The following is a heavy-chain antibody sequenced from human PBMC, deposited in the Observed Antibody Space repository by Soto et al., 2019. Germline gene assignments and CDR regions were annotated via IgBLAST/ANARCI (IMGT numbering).Heavy chain of an antibody. V-gene: IGHV3-23*01. J-gene: IGHJ4*02. Sequence: GGSLGLSYASSGCTFSSYTMSCVRQAPGKGLEWVSAISGSGGSTYYADSVKGRFTISRDNSKNTLYLQMNSLRAEDTAVYYCAKSFEWLVYCFDYWGKGTLVTVSS. CDR2: ISGSGGST. CDR1: GCTFSSYT. D-gene: IGHD6-19*01. CDR3: AKSFEWLVYCFDY.